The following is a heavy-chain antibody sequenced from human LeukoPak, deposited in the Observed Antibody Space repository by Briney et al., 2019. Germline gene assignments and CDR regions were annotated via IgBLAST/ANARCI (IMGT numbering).Heavy chain of an antibody. CDR3: ARGYCSGGSCPPYYYYGMDV. D-gene: IGHD2-15*01. CDR1: GFTFSSYA. J-gene: IGHJ6*02. V-gene: IGHV1-69*01. Sequence: GGSLRLSCAASGFTFSSYAISWVRQAPGQGLEWMGGIIPIFGTANYAQKFQGRVTITADESTSTAYMELSSLRSEDTAVYYCARGYCSGGSCPPYYYYGMDVWGQGTTDTVSS. CDR2: IIPIFGTA.